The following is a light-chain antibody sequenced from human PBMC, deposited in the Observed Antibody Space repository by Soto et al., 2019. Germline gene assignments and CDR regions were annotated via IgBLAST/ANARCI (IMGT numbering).Light chain of an antibody. CDR1: QSVSSY. CDR3: QQRSHWPPLT. Sequence: EIVLTQSPATLSLSPGERATLSCRASQSVSSYLAWYQQKPGKPPRLLIYDASNRATGIPARFSGSGSGTDFTLTISSLEPEDFAVYYCQQRSHWPPLTFGGGIKVEIK. CDR2: DAS. V-gene: IGKV3-11*01. J-gene: IGKJ4*01.